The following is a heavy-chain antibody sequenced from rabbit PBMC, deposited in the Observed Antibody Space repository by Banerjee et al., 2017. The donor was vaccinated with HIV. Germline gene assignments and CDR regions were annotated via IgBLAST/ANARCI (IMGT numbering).Heavy chain of an antibody. V-gene: IGHV1S45*01. J-gene: IGHJ4*01. D-gene: IGHD4-1*01. CDR3: ARDLAGVIGWNFDL. Sequence: QEQLEESGGDLVKPGGTLTLTCKASGFSFSSSYDMCWVRQAPGKGLEWIACIWTASTGTTYYASWAKGRFTISETSSTTVTLQMTSLTAADTATYFCARDLAGVIGWNFDLWGQGTLVTV. CDR1: GFSFSSSYD. CDR2: IWTASTGTT.